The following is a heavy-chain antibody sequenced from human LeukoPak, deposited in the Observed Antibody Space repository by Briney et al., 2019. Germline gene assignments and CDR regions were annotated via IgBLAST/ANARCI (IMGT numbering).Heavy chain of an antibody. J-gene: IGHJ4*02. V-gene: IGHV3-23*01. CDR2: VTSGGSA. D-gene: IGHD6-19*01. Sequence: RGSLRLSCAASGFIFSSYAMSWVRQAPGKGLEWVSGVTSGGSAYYADSVTGRFTISRDNSKITLYLQMNSLRAEDTAVYYCAKKGAVSGTDYFDYWGQGTLVTVSS. CDR3: AKKGAVSGTDYFDY. CDR1: GFIFSSYA.